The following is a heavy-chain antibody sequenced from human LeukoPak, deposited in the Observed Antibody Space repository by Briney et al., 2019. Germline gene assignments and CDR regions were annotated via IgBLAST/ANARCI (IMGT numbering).Heavy chain of an antibody. Sequence: GASVKVSCKASGGTFSSYAISWVRQAPGQGLEWMGGIIPIFGTANYAQKFQGRVTITADKSTSTAYMELSSLRSEDTAVYYCARAGGLQGGYYYYYGMDVWDKGTTVTVSS. V-gene: IGHV1-69*06. CDR1: GGTFSSYA. J-gene: IGHJ6*04. CDR3: ARAGGLQGGYYYYYGMDV. D-gene: IGHD2-21*01. CDR2: IIPIFGTA.